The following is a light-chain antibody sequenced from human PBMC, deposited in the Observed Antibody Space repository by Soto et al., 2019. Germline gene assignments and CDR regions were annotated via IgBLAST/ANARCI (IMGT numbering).Light chain of an antibody. CDR3: QQYNLRPPYT. Sequence: EIVLTQSPATLSVSPGERVTLSCRASQSVSIKLAWYQQKPGQAPRLLISDTSTRATGILARFSGSGFATDFTLTISSLQSEDFAVYYCQQYNLRPPYTFGQGTKLEIK. CDR1: QSVSIK. J-gene: IGKJ2*01. V-gene: IGKV3-15*01. CDR2: DTS.